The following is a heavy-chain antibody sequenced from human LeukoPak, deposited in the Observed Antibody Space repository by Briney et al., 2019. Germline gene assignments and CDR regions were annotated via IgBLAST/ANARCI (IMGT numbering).Heavy chain of an antibody. CDR2: IYYSGTT. J-gene: IGHJ4*02. CDR3: AGQGRTDYGPFDY. D-gene: IGHD4-17*01. Sequence: TLSLTCTVSGGSISSGGHFWNWIRQHPGRGLEWIGSIYYSGTTYYNPSLKSRVTISVDTSKNQLSLKLSSVTAADTAVYYCAGQGRTDYGPFDYWGQGTLVIVSS. V-gene: IGHV4-31*03. CDR1: GGSISSGGHF.